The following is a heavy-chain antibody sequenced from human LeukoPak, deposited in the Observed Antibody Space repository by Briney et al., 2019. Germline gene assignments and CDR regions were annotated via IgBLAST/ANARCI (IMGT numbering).Heavy chain of an antibody. V-gene: IGHV4-34*01. CDR1: GGAFSGYY. D-gene: IGHD6-19*01. J-gene: IGHJ4*02. CDR3: ARDRGSSGWYRFDY. CDR2: INHSGST. Sequence: SETLSLTCAVSGGAFSGYYWSWIRQPPGKGLEWIGEINHSGSTNYNPSLKSRVTISVDTSKNQFSLKLSSVTAADTAVYYCARDRGSSGWYRFDYWGQGTLVTVSS.